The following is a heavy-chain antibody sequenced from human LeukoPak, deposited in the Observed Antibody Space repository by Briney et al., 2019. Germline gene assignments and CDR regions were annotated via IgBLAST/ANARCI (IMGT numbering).Heavy chain of an antibody. CDR2: VDYTGIT. Sequence: SETLSLTCTVSGGSISSSGYYWGWIRQPPGKGLEWLGSVDYTGITSHSPSLKSRVTISVDTSKNQFSLKLSSVTAADTAVYYCAREDSRSGYAHGDYWGQGTLVTVSS. V-gene: IGHV4-39*07. J-gene: IGHJ4*02. D-gene: IGHD5-12*01. CDR3: AREDSRSGYAHGDY. CDR1: GGSISSSGYY.